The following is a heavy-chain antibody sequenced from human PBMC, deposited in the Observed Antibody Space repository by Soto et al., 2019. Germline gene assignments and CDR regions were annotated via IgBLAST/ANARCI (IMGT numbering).Heavy chain of an antibody. CDR2: ISGSGGST. D-gene: IGHD5-18*01. Sequence: GGSLRLSCTASGFTFSSYAMSWVRQAPGEGLEWVSAISGSGGSTYYADSVKGRFTISRDNSKNTLYLQMNSLRAEDTAVYYCAKNSRYSYGPFGYWGQGTLVTVSS. CDR3: AKNSRYSYGPFGY. CDR1: GFTFSSYA. V-gene: IGHV3-23*01. J-gene: IGHJ4*02.